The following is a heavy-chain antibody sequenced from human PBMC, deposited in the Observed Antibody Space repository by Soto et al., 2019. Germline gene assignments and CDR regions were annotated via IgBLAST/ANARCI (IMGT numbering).Heavy chain of an antibody. CDR1: GYTFTSYG. D-gene: IGHD2-15*01. Sequence: QVHLVQSGAEVKKPGASVKVSCKASGYTFTSYGISWVRQAPGQGLEWMGWISAYNGNTNYAQILQGRVTMTTDTSTSTAYMELRSLRSDDTVVYYCARQYCSGGSCYREFDSWGQGTLVTVSS. V-gene: IGHV1-18*01. J-gene: IGHJ4*02. CDR3: ARQYCSGGSCYREFDS. CDR2: ISAYNGNT.